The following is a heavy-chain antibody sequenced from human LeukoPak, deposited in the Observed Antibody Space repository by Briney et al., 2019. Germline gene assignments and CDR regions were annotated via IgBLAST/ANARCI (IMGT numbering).Heavy chain of an antibody. J-gene: IGHJ4*02. CDR2: ISSSGSTI. D-gene: IGHD1-26*01. CDR1: GFTFSSYE. Sequence: GGSLRLSRAASGFTFSSYEMNWVRQAPGKGLEWVSYISSSGSTIYYADPVKGRFTISRDNAKNSLYLQMNSLRAEDTAVYYCARAAKGLSGSYYGTTSVFDYWGQGTLVTVSS. V-gene: IGHV3-48*03. CDR3: ARAAKGLSGSYYGTTSVFDY.